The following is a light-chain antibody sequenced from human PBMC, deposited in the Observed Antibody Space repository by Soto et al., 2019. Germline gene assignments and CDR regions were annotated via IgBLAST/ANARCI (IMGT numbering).Light chain of an antibody. Sequence: DIQMTQSPSSLSASVGDRVTITCRASQSISSYLKWYQQKPGKAPKLLIYAASSLESGVPARFSGSGSGTGFTLSISSLQPEDFATYYCQQSYSTLIFTFGPGTKVDIK. CDR1: QSISSY. CDR2: AAS. V-gene: IGKV1-39*01. CDR3: QQSYSTLIFT. J-gene: IGKJ3*01.